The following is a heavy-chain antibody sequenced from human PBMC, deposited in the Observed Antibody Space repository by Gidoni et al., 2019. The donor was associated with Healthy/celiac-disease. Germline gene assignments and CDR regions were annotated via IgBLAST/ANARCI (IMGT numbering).Heavy chain of an antibody. CDR1: GYTFRDYF. V-gene: IGHV1-2*04. CDR3: ARSERSAGTRGWFGP. Sequence: QVQLVQSGAEVKKPGASVKVSCQASGYTFRDYFIHWVRQAPGQGLEWMGWINPYSGGTNYAQKFQGWVTMTRDTSISTAYMELSRLRSDGTAVYYCARSERSAGTRGWFGPWGQGTLVTVSS. CDR2: INPYSGGT. J-gene: IGHJ5*02. D-gene: IGHD6-13*01.